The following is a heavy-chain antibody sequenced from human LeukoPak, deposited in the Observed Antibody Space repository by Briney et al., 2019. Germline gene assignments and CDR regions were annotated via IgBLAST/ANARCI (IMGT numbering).Heavy chain of an antibody. CDR3: AKGPEELLPYYFDY. Sequence: TGGSLRLSCAASGFTFSSYAMSWVRKAPGKGLEWVSAISGSGGSTYYADSVKGRFTISRDNSKNTLYLQMNSLRAEDTAVYYCAKGPEELLPYYFDYWGQGTLVTVSS. V-gene: IGHV3-23*01. CDR2: ISGSGGST. D-gene: IGHD1-26*01. CDR1: GFTFSSYA. J-gene: IGHJ4*02.